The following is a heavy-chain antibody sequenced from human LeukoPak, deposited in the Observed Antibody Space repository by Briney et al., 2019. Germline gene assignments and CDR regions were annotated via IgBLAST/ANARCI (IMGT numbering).Heavy chain of an antibody. CDR3: ASEIKYGSSWYAAFGI. Sequence: GGSLRLPCAASGFTFSDYQMNWVRQTPGKGLEWISYITNNGNTIYYGDSVQGRFTISRDNAKNSLYLQMNSLSAEDTAVYYCASEIKYGSSWYAAFGIWGQGTMVTVSS. V-gene: IGHV3-48*03. J-gene: IGHJ3*02. D-gene: IGHD6-13*01. CDR2: ITNNGNTI. CDR1: GFTFSDYQ.